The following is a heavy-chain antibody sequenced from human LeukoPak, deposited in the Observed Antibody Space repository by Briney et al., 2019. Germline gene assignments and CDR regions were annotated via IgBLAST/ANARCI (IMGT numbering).Heavy chain of an antibody. Sequence: GGSLRLSCAASGLTFSSYSMNWVRQAPGKGLEWVSSISSSSSYIYYADSVKGRFTISRDNAKNSLYLQMTSLRAEDTAVYYCARKDCSGGSCPIDYWGQGTLVTVSS. CDR2: ISSSSSYI. CDR1: GLTFSSYS. V-gene: IGHV3-21*01. CDR3: ARKDCSGGSCPIDY. J-gene: IGHJ4*02. D-gene: IGHD2-15*01.